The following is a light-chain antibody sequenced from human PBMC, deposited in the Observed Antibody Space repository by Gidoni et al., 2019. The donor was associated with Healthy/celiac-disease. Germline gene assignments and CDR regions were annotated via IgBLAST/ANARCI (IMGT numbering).Light chain of an antibody. J-gene: IGLJ2*01. CDR3: CSYAGSYSVV. Sequence: QSALTQPRSVSGSPGPSATIPCPGTSSDVGCYNYVSWYQQHPGKAPQLMIYDVSKRPSGVPDRFSGSKSGNTASLTISGLQAEDEADYYCCSYAGSYSVVFGGGTKLIVL. V-gene: IGLV2-11*01. CDR2: DVS. CDR1: SSDVGCYNY.